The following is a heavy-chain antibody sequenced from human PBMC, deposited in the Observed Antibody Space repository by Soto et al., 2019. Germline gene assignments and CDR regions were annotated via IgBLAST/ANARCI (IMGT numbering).Heavy chain of an antibody. CDR3: AREDYYDSSD. CDR1: GYTFPNFG. J-gene: IGHJ1*01. D-gene: IGHD3-22*01. V-gene: IGHV1-18*04. CDR2: ISTDNGNT. Sequence: ASVKVSCKASGYTFPNFGISWVRQAPGQGLEWLGWISTDNGNTNYAQHLQGRVSMTTDTSTSTAYMGLRSLRSDDTAVYYCAREDYYDSSDWGQGTLVTVSS.